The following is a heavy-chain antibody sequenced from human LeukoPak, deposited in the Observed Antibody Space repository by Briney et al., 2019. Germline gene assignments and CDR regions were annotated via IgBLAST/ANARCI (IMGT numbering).Heavy chain of an antibody. CDR2: IWNDGNNK. Sequence: GRSLRLSCAASGFTFSSYGMHWVRQAPGKGLEWVALIWNDGNNKYYADSVKGRITISRDNSKNTLYLQMNSLRAEDTAVYYCARALYSGSFYGMDVWGQGTTVTVSS. CDR3: ARALYSGSFYGMDV. D-gene: IGHD1-26*01. J-gene: IGHJ6*02. CDR1: GFTFSSYG. V-gene: IGHV3-33*01.